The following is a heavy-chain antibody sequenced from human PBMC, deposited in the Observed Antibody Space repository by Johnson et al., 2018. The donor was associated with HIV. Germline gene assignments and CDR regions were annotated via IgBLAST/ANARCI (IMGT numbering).Heavy chain of an antibody. CDR3: ARVRTGDSSGYHDAFDI. CDR2: IYSGGST. D-gene: IGHD3-22*01. V-gene: IGHV3-66*01. CDR1: GFTVSSNH. Sequence: EMQLVESGGGLVQPGGSLRVSCAASGFTVSSNHMRWVRQAPGKGLEWVSVIYSGGSTYYADSVKGRFTISRDNSKNTLYLQMNSLRAEDTAVYYCARVRTGDSSGYHDAFDIWGQGTMVIVSS. J-gene: IGHJ3*02.